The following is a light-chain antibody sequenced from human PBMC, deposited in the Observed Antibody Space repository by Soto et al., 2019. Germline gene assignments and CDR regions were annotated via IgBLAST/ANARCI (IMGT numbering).Light chain of an antibody. Sequence: DIQMTQSPSTLSASVGDRVTITCRASQTISNWLAWYQQKPGKAPKLLIYDVSSLESGVPSRFSGSESGTAFTLTISSLQPDDSATYYCQQYNTFWTFGQGTKVDI. J-gene: IGKJ1*01. CDR3: QQYNTFWT. V-gene: IGKV1-5*01. CDR1: QTISNW. CDR2: DVS.